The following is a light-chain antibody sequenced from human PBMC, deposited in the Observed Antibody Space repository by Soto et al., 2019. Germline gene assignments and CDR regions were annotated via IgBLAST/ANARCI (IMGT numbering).Light chain of an antibody. CDR2: GAS. CDR1: QSVSSSY. V-gene: IGKV3-20*01. CDR3: QQYGSSLWT. J-gene: IGKJ1*01. Sequence: EIVLTQSPGTLSLSPGESATLSCRASQSVSSSYLAWYQQKAGQAPRLLIHGASSRATGIPDRFSGSGSGTDFVITISRLEPEDFAVYYCQQYGSSLWTFGQGTKVEIK.